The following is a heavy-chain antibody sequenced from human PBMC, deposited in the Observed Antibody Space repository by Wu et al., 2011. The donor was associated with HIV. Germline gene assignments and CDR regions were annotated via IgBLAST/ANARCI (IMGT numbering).Heavy chain of an antibody. Sequence: SSYGISWVRQAPGQGLAWVGRIIPVYGTSDYAQKFQGRVTITADESTSTAYMELSSLTSEDTAIYFCARVNFGGAFDIWGQGTAVTVSS. D-gene: IGHD3-3*01. CDR2: IIPVYGTS. CDR1: SSYG. J-gene: IGHJ3*02. CDR3: ARVNFGGAFDI. V-gene: IGHV1-69*15.